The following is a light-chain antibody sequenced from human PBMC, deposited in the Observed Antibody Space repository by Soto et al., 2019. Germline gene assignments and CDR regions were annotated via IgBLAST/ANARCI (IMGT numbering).Light chain of an antibody. V-gene: IGKV1-9*01. CDR2: AAS. Sequence: IQLTQSPSSLSASVGDRVTITCRASQGISSFLAWYQQKPGKAPNLLIYAASTLQSGVPSRFSGSGSGTEFTLTISSLQPEDFATYYCQQLNSYPRGVTFGPGTKVDIK. J-gene: IGKJ3*01. CDR1: QGISSF. CDR3: QQLNSYPRGVT.